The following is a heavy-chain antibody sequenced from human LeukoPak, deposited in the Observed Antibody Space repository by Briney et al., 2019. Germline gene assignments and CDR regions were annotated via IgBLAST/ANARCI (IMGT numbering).Heavy chain of an antibody. CDR1: GGTFSSYD. CDR3: PRHNDFPARATYYYGMDV. V-gene: IGHV1-69*13. Sequence: GASVKVSCKASGGTFSSYDISWVRQAPGQGLEWMGGIIPIFGTANYAQKFQGRVTITADESTSTAYMELSSLRSEDTAVYYCPRHNDFPARATYYYGMDVWGQGTTVTVSS. CDR2: IIPIFGTA. D-gene: IGHD3-3*01. J-gene: IGHJ6*02.